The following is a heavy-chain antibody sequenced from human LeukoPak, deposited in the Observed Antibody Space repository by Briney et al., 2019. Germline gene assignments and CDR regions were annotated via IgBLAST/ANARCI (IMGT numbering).Heavy chain of an antibody. CDR3: AKGHTGSCYSLQDC. Sequence: GGSLRLSCAASGFTFSTYAMTWVRQAPGKGLEWVSVISGNDDTTYYADSVKGRCTISRDNSKNTLYLQMNSLRAEDTAIYYCAKGHTGSCYSLQDCWGQGTLVTVSS. CDR1: GFTFSTYA. J-gene: IGHJ4*02. D-gene: IGHD2-15*01. CDR2: ISGNDDTT. V-gene: IGHV3-23*01.